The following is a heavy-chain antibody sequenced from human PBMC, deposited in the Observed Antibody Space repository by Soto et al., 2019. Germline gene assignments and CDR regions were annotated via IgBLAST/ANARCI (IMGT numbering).Heavy chain of an antibody. J-gene: IGHJ6*02. CDR3: ARDRREFGGYYHSSGYQTYYYYYAMDV. Sequence: PSETLSITCTVSGGSISSYYWSWIRQPPGKGLEWIGYSYYSGSTNYNPSLKSRVTISVDTSKNQFSLKLSSVTAADTAVYYCARDRREFGGYYHSSGYQTYYYYYAMDVWGQGTTVTVSS. D-gene: IGHD3-22*01. CDR1: GGSISSYY. V-gene: IGHV4-59*01. CDR2: SYYSGST.